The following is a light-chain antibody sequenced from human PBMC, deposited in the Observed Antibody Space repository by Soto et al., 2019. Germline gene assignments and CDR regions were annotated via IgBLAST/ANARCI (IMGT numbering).Light chain of an antibody. CDR3: QQLYSSPLT. CDR1: QHFSNF. J-gene: IGKJ4*02. V-gene: IGKV1-9*01. Sequence: DIQLTQSPSFLSASIRDRVTITCRASQHFSNFLAWYQQQPGRAPKLLMYDASTLQSGVPSRFSGSGSGTAFTLTISSLQPEDSATYYCQQLYSSPLTFGGGTKVDIK. CDR2: DAS.